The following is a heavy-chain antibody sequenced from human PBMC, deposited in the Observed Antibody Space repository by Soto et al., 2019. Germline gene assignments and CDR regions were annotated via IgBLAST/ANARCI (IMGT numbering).Heavy chain of an antibody. Sequence: GGSLRLSCAASGFTFSSYGMHWVRQAPGKGLEWVSVICSGGTTMYYADSLRGRFTISRDNAKNSLYLQMNSLRAEDTAVYYCAGGYGGIDYWGPGTLVTVSS. V-gene: IGHV3-48*04. CDR1: GFTFSSYG. J-gene: IGHJ4*02. D-gene: IGHD3-10*01. CDR2: ICSGGTTM. CDR3: AGGYGGIDY.